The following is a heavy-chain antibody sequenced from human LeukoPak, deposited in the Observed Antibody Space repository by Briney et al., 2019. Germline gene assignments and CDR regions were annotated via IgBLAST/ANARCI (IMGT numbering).Heavy chain of an antibody. D-gene: IGHD5-12*01. V-gene: IGHV3-48*04. CDR1: GFTFSSYC. Sequence: PGGSLRLSCAASGFTFSSYCMSWARQAPGKGLEWISYITSSSSAIYYTDSVKGRFTVSRDNAKNSLYLQMNSLRAEDTAVYYCARDNRGYDYWGQGTLVTVSS. CDR2: ITSSSSAI. J-gene: IGHJ4*02. CDR3: ARDNRGYDY.